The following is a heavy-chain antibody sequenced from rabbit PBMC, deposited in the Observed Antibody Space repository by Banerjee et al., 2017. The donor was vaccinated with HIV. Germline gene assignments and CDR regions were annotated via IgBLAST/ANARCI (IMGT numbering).Heavy chain of an antibody. CDR2: IDAGSTGNT. J-gene: IGHJ4*01. D-gene: IGHD4-2*01. CDR1: GFSFSSTYW. Sequence: QEQLVESGGDLVKPEGSLTLTCTASGFSFSSTYWICWVRQAPGKGPEWIACIDAGSTGNTYYVSWVNGRFTISRSTSLNTVDLKMTSLTAADTATYFCARDGYAGHGYPNLWGQGTLVTVS. V-gene: IGHV1S45*01. CDR3: ARDGYAGHGYPNL.